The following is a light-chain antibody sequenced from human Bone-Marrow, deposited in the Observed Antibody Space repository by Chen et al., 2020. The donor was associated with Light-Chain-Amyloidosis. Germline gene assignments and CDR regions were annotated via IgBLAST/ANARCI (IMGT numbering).Light chain of an antibody. J-gene: IGLJ3*02. CDR3: QAWDTTSWV. V-gene: IGLV3-1*01. CDR2: QDN. Sequence: SYELTQPPSVSVSPGQTASITCSGDKLGDKYVCWYQQKPGQSPVLVIYQDNKRPSGIPERRSGSNSGNTATLTISGTQTMDEADYYCQAWDTTSWVFGGGTTLTVL. CDR1: KLGDKY.